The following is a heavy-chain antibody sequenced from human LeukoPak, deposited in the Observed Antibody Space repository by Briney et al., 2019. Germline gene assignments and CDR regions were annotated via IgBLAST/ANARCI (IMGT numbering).Heavy chain of an antibody. Sequence: SVKVSCKASGYTFTSYAISWVRQAPGQGLEWMGGIIPIFGTANYAQKFQGRVTITADEYTSTAYMELSSLRSEDTAVYYCARDFGRGYDVAYYFAYWGQGTLVTVSS. CDR2: IIPIFGTA. J-gene: IGHJ4*02. CDR3: ARDFGRGYDVAYYFAY. D-gene: IGHD5-12*01. CDR1: GYTFTSYA. V-gene: IGHV1-69*13.